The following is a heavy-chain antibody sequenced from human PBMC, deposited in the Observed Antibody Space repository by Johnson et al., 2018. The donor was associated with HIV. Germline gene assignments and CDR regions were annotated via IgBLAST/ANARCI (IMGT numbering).Heavy chain of an antibody. J-gene: IGHJ3*02. Sequence: QVQLVETGGGLIQPGGSLRLSCAASGFTFSDYYMSWIRQAPGKGLEWVSYISSSGSTIYYPASVKGRFTISRDNSKNTLYLQMNSLRAEDTAVYYCARVGQKLVPVPRGAFDIWGQGTMVTVSS. CDR1: GFTFSDYY. CDR3: ARVGQKLVPVPRGAFDI. V-gene: IGHV3-11*04. CDR2: ISSSGSTI. D-gene: IGHD6-6*01.